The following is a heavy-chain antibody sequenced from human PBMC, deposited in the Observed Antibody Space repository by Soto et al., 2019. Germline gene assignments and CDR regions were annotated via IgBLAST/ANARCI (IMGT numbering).Heavy chain of an antibody. J-gene: IGHJ4*02. CDR2: ISHDGSSK. CDR1: GFTFSSYG. V-gene: IGHV3-30*18. CDR3: AKDLEQQLVHYFDS. Sequence: GGSLRLSCAASGFTFSSYGMHWVRQAPGKGLEWVAVISHDGSSKDYVDSVKGRFTISRDNSKNTLYLQMNSLRAEDTAVYYCAKDLEQQLVHYFDSWGQGTLVTVSS. D-gene: IGHD6-13*01.